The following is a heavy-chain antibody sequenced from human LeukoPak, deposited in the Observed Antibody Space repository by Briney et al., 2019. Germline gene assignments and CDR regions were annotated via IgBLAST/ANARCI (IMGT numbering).Heavy chain of an antibody. J-gene: IGHJ4*02. CDR1: GFTFSSYG. CDR2: IKQDGSEK. Sequence: TGGSLRLSCAASGFTFSSYGMHWVRQAPGKGLEWVANIKQDGSEKYYVDSVEGRFTISRDNAKNSLYLQMNSLRAEDTALYYCARAHVAIFGVVEHFDYWGQGTLVTVSS. CDR3: ARAHVAIFGVVEHFDY. V-gene: IGHV3-7*04. D-gene: IGHD3-3*01.